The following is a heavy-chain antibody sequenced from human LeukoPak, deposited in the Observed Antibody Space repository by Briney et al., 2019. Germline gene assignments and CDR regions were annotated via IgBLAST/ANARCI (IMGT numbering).Heavy chain of an antibody. Sequence: GGSLRLSCAASEFTLSTYGMHCVRQAPGKGLEGVSHISRSSGTIYYADSVLGRFTVSRDNGKKSLYPQMSYLRAEDTAVYYCVREVKKTNILWGQGTVVTVSS. CDR3: VREVKKTNIL. V-gene: IGHV3-48*04. D-gene: IGHD2-21*01. J-gene: IGHJ4*02. CDR1: EFTLSTYG. CDR2: ISRSSGTI.